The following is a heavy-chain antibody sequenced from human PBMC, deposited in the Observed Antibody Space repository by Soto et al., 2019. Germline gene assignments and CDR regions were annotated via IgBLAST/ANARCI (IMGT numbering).Heavy chain of an antibody. CDR2: IKEDGSDE. D-gene: IGHD2-21*01. Sequence: ESGGGLVHPGGSLRLSCVGSGFSFSRYWMNWVRQAPGKGLEWVANIKEDGSDEYYVDSVKGRFTISRDNAKNSLYLQMNSLRAEDTAVYYCARDSGGDSWGQGTLVTVSS. CDR3: ARDSGGDS. J-gene: IGHJ4*02. V-gene: IGHV3-7*01. CDR1: GFSFSRYW.